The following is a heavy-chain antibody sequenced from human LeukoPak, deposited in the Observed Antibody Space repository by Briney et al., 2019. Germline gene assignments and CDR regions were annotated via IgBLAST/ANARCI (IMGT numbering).Heavy chain of an antibody. CDR1: GGSISSYY. J-gene: IGHJ4*02. V-gene: IGHV4-59*01. CDR2: IYYSGST. CDR3: ARVAYSYGSNY. Sequence: PSETLSLTCTVSGGSISSYYWSWIRQPPGKGLEWIGYIYYSGSTNYNPSLKSRVTISVDTSKNQFSLKLSSVTAADTAVYYCARVAYSYGSNYWGQGTLVTVSS. D-gene: IGHD5-18*01.